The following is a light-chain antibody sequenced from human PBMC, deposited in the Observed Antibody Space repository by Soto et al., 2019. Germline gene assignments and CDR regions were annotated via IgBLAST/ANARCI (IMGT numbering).Light chain of an antibody. J-gene: IGKJ4*01. CDR1: QSVSSN. CDR2: GAS. Sequence: EIVMTQSPATLSVSPGERATLSCRVSQSVSSNLAWYQQRPGQAPSLIIYGASTRATGIPARFSGSGSGTEFTLTISSLQSEDFAVYYCQQYNNWPPLTFGGGTKVEIK. V-gene: IGKV3-15*01. CDR3: QQYNNWPPLT.